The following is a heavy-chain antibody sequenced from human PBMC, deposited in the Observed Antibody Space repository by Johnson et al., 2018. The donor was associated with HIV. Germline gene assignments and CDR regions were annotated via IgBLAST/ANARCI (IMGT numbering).Heavy chain of an antibody. D-gene: IGHD5-24*01. CDR2: INSGGGT. J-gene: IGHJ3*01. CDR1: GFTFSSYA. Sequence: VQLVESGGGLVQPGGSLRLSCAASGFTFSSYAMTWVRQGPGKGLEWVSVINSGGGTYYADSVTGRFTISRDNSKNTLYLQMNSLRAEDTAVYFCARGCRDGYTCDVFDVWGQGTRVTVSS. V-gene: IGHV3-66*01. CDR3: ARGCRDGYTCDVFDV.